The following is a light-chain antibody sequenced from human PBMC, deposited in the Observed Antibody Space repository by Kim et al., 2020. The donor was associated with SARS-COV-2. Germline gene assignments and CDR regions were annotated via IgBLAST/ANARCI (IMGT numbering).Light chain of an antibody. CDR1: QSIIRH. V-gene: IGKV1-39*01. Sequence: ASVGYRVTITCRASQSIIRHLHWYQEKPGKAPKLLIYGASSLQTGVPARFSGSGSGADFTLTISSLQPEDFATYYCQQTYSTPRTFGQGTKVDIK. CDR3: QQTYSTPRT. CDR2: GAS. J-gene: IGKJ1*01.